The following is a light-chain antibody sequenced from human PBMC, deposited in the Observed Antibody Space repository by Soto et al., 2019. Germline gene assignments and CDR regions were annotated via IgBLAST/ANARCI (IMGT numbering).Light chain of an antibody. Sequence: EIVLTQSPGILSLSPGERASLSCGASQSISSSFLAWYQQKPGQAPRLLIYGASSRATGIPARFSGSGSGTEFTLTISSLQSEDFAVYYCQQYHNWVTFGGGTKVEIK. V-gene: IGKV3D-15*01. CDR1: QSISSS. CDR3: QQYHNWVT. J-gene: IGKJ4*01. CDR2: GAS.